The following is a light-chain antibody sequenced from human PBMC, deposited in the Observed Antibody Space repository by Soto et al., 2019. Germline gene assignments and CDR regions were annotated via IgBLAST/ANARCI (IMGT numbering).Light chain of an antibody. Sequence: QSVLTQPPSVSGAPGQRVTISCTGSSSNIGAGYDVHWYQQLPGTAPKLLIYGNSNRPSGVPDRFSGSKSGTSASLAITGLQAEDAADSYCQYYDRSLSGLFAGWTKLTVL. J-gene: IGLJ2*01. CDR1: SSNIGAGYD. CDR2: GNS. CDR3: QYYDRSLSGL. V-gene: IGLV1-40*01.